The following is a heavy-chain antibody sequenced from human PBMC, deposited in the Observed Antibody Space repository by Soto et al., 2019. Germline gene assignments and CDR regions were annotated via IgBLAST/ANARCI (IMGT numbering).Heavy chain of an antibody. CDR1: GYSFTSYW. Sequence: LKISCKGSGYSFTSYWISWVRQMPGKGLEWMGRIDPSDSYTNYSPSFQGHVTISADKSISTAYLQWSSLKASDTAMYYCARTSGYSSGLWWFDPWGQGTLVTVSS. CDR3: ARTSGYSSGLWWFDP. D-gene: IGHD6-19*01. CDR2: IDPSDSYT. V-gene: IGHV5-10-1*01. J-gene: IGHJ5*02.